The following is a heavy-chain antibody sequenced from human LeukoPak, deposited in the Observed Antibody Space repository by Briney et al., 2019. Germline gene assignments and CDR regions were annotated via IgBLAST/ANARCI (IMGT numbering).Heavy chain of an antibody. D-gene: IGHD4-11*01. V-gene: IGHV4-59*01. Sequence: SETLSLTCIVSGGSISTYYWSWIRPPPGKGLEWIGYIYYSGSTNYNPSLKSRVTMSVDTSKNQFSLKLSSVTAADTAVYYCARAPSGVTTVTPCWFDPWGRGTLVTVSS. J-gene: IGHJ5*02. CDR2: IYYSGST. CDR1: GGSISTYY. CDR3: ARAPSGVTTVTPCWFDP.